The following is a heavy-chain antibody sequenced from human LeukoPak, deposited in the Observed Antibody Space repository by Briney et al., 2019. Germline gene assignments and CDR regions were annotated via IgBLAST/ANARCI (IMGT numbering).Heavy chain of an antibody. CDR3: ARDEAPMTTVTTNAFDI. J-gene: IGHJ3*02. CDR1: GGSISSYY. D-gene: IGHD4-17*01. V-gene: IGHV4-39*07. Sequence: PSETLSLTCTVSGGSISSYYWGWIRQPPGKGLEWIGSIYYSGSTYYNPSLKSRVTISVDTSKNQFSLKLSSVTAADTAVYYCARDEAPMTTVTTNAFDIWGQGTMVTVSS. CDR2: IYYSGST.